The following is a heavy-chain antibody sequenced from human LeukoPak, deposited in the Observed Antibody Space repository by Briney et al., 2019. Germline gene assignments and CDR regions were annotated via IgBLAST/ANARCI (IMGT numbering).Heavy chain of an antibody. J-gene: IGHJ3*02. CDR3: ARGLVWRFLLDSRRDSFDI. Sequence: SSETLSLTCAVSGVSFSDYQWNWIRQSPEKGLEWLGEISHSGTTTYNPSLKSRVTISVDTSKNQFSLKLRSVTAADTAVYYCARGLVWRFLLDSRRDSFDIWGQGTTITVSS. CDR2: ISHSGTT. CDR1: GVSFSDYQ. D-gene: IGHD3-16*01. V-gene: IGHV4-34*01.